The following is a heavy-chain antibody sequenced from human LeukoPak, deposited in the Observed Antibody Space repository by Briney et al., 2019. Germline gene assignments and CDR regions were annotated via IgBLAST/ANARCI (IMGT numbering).Heavy chain of an antibody. CDR3: ARFEPILTGSYYYYGMDV. J-gene: IGHJ6*02. Sequence: ASVKVSCKASGYTFTSYGISWVRQAPGQGLEWMGWISAYNGNTNYAQKLQGRVTMTTDTSTSTAYMELRSLRSDDTAVYYCARFEPILTGSYYYYGMDVWGQGTTVTVSS. V-gene: IGHV1-18*01. CDR2: ISAYNGNT. D-gene: IGHD3-9*01. CDR1: GYTFTSYG.